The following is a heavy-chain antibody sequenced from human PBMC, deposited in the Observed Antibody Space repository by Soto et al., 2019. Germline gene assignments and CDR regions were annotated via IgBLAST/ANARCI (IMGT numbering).Heavy chain of an antibody. CDR1: GYTFTSYG. CDR3: ASGYYDILTGYRYGMDV. J-gene: IGHJ6*02. D-gene: IGHD3-9*01. Sequence: ASVKVSCKASGYTFTSYGISWVRQAPGQGLEWMGWISAYNGNTNYAQKLQGRVTMTKDTSTSTAYMELRSLRSDDTAVYYCASGYYDILTGYRYGMDVWGQGTTVTVS. V-gene: IGHV1-18*01. CDR2: ISAYNGNT.